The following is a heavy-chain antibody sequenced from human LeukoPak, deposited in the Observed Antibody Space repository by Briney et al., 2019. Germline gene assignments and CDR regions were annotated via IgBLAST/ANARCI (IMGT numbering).Heavy chain of an antibody. CDR3: ARDSSGWYWYFDL. CDR2: INPSGGST. V-gene: IGHV1-46*01. J-gene: IGHJ2*01. D-gene: IGHD6-19*01. Sequence: ASVKVSCKASGYTFTSYGISWVRQAPGQGLEWMGIINPSGGSTSYAQKFQGRVTMTRDTSTSTVYMELSSLRSEDTAVYYCARDSSGWYWYFDLWGRGTLVTVSS. CDR1: GYTFTSYG.